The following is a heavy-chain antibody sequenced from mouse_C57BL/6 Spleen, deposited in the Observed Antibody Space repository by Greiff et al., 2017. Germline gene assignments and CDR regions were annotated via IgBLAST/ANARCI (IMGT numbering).Heavy chain of an antibody. CDR2: INPGSGGT. Sequence: VQLQQSGAELVRPGTSVKVSCKASGYAFTNYLIEWVKQRPGQGLEWIGVINPGSGGTNYNEKFKGKATLTADKSSSTAYMQLSSLTSEDSAVCFCARSLDVWGTGTTVTVSA. V-gene: IGHV1-54*01. CDR3: ARSLDV. J-gene: IGHJ1*03. CDR1: GYAFTNYL.